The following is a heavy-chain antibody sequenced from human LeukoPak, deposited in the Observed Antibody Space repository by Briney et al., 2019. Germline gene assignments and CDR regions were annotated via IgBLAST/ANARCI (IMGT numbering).Heavy chain of an antibody. J-gene: IGHJ5*02. CDR2: ISAYNGNT. V-gene: IGHV1-18*01. D-gene: IGHD3-10*01. Sequence: ASVKVSCKASGYTFTSYGISWVRQAPGQGLEWMGWISAYNGNTNYAQKLQGRVTMTTDTSTSTAYMELRSLRSDDTAVYYCAKSRGDPPGDWFDPWGQGTLVTVSS. CDR3: AKSRGDPPGDWFDP. CDR1: GYTFTSYG.